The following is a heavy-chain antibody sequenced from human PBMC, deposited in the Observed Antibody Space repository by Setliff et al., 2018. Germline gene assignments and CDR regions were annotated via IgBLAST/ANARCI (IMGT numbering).Heavy chain of an antibody. J-gene: IGHJ5*02. D-gene: IGHD6-19*01. Sequence: SETLSLTCTVSGGSISSSSYYWGWIRQPAGKGLEWIGRIYTSGSTNYNPSLKSRVTISVDTSKNQFSLKLSSVTAADTAVYYCARTRGSSGWLNWFDPWGQGTLVTVSS. CDR1: GGSISSSSYY. V-gene: IGHV4-61*02. CDR3: ARTRGSSGWLNWFDP. CDR2: IYTSGST.